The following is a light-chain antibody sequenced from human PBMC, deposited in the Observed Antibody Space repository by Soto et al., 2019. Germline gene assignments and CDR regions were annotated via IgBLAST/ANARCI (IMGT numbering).Light chain of an antibody. V-gene: IGKV3-11*01. Sequence: EIVLTQSPATLSLSPGERATLSCRASRSVSSYLAWYQQKPGQTPRLLIHDASSRATGTPVRFSGSGSGTDFTLTIRSLEPEDFAVYYCQQRTNWPTSTFGQGTRLEIK. CDR2: DAS. CDR1: RSVSSY. CDR3: QQRTNWPTST. J-gene: IGKJ5*01.